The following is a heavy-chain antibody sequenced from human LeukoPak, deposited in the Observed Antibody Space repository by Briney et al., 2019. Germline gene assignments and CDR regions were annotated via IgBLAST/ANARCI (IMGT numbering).Heavy chain of an antibody. J-gene: IGHJ4*02. Sequence: GSLRLSCVDPGITFSKYWMSWVRQAPGKGLEWVANIKQDGGEKYYVDSVKGRFTISRDNAKNSLYLQMNSLRVEDTAVYYCARDGRPLDYWGQGTLVTISS. CDR2: IKQDGGEK. CDR3: ARDGRPLDY. V-gene: IGHV3-7*03. CDR1: GITFSKYW.